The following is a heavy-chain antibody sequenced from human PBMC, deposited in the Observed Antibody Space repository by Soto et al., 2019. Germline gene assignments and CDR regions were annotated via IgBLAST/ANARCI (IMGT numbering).Heavy chain of an antibody. V-gene: IGHV4-34*01. D-gene: IGHD1-1*01. J-gene: IGHJ5*02. CDR3: ARGWRFDP. CDR2: INHSGTT. Sequence: SETLSLTCGVYGGSFSCYRWNWIRQSPGQGLEWIGEINHSGTTKYNPSLESRINLSVDTSKKQFSLKMFSVTAADTAIYYCARGWRFDPWGQGTQVTVSS. CDR1: GGSFSCYR.